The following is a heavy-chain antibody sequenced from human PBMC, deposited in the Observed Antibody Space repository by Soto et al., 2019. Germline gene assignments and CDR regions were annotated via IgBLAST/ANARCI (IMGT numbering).Heavy chain of an antibody. CDR1: GYTLTGYY. CDR3: ARAATSHYYYYMDV. D-gene: IGHD2-15*01. CDR2: INPNSGGT. J-gene: IGHJ6*03. V-gene: IGHV1-2*04. Sequence: ASVKASSKASGYTLTGYYMYWAQQAPGQGLEWMGWINPNSGGTNYAQKFQGWVTMTRDTSISTAYMELSRLRSDDTAVYYCARAATSHYYYYMDVWGKGTTVTVSS.